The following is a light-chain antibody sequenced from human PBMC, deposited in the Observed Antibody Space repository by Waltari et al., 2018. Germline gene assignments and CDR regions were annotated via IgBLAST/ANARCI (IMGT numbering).Light chain of an antibody. Sequence: DIQMTQSPSSLSATVGDRLTITCQASRDISSYLNLYQHKPGRAPKLRIYGASNLETGVPSRFSGSGSGTDFVFTINNLHPEDFATYDCQQYGSLPSTFGGGTTVEIQ. CDR3: QQYGSLPST. J-gene: IGKJ4*01. V-gene: IGKV1-33*01. CDR2: GAS. CDR1: RDISSY.